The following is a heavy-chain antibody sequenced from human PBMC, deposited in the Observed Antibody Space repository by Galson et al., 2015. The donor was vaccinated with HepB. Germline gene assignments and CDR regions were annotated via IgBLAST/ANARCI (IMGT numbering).Heavy chain of an antibody. CDR3: ARHGAVTWYAHYGLDV. D-gene: IGHD4-17*01. Sequence: CTVSGDSISSVNYYWGWVRQSPGRGLEWIGSIYFSGSTYYNPSLKSRLSMSVDTSTNQFSLTLGSVTAADTAVYYRARHGAVTWYAHYGLDVWGQGTTVAVSS. CDR2: IYFSGST. V-gene: IGHV4-39*01. J-gene: IGHJ6*02. CDR1: GDSISSVNYY.